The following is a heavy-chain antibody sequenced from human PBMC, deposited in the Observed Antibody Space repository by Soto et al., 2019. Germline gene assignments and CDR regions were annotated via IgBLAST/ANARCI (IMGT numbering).Heavy chain of an antibody. Sequence: QVQLVESGGGVVQPGRSLRLSCTTSGFTFSSYAIHWVRQPPGKGLEWVAVISYDGDNKNYADSVRGRFTISRDNSKSTLYVQMNSLRVEDTAVYYCARGSNSGLSYVLAVWGQGTTVTVSS. CDR1: GFTFSSYA. J-gene: IGHJ6*02. CDR2: ISYDGDNK. V-gene: IGHV3-30-3*01. D-gene: IGHD1-26*01. CDR3: ARGSNSGLSYVLAV.